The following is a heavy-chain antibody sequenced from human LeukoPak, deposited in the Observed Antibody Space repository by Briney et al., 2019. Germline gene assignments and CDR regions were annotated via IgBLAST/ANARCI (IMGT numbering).Heavy chain of an antibody. Sequence: SETLSFTCTVSGGSISSYYWSWIRQPAGKGLEWIGRIYTSGSTNYNPSLKSRVTMSVDTSKNQFSLKLSSVTAADTAVYYCARVYYDSSGYYYFDYWGQGTLVTVSS. V-gene: IGHV4-4*07. CDR2: IYTSGST. CDR3: ARVYYDSSGYYYFDY. D-gene: IGHD3-22*01. J-gene: IGHJ4*02. CDR1: GGSISSYY.